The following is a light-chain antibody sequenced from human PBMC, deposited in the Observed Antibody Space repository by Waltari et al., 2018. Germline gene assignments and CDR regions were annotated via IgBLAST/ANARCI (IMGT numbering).Light chain of an antibody. CDR2: DVS. CDR1: SSDVGYSDS. CDR3: CAFAVGDTYV. J-gene: IGLJ1*01. V-gene: IGLV2-23*02. Sequence: QSALSQPASVSASFGQSITISCTGTSSDVGYSDSFSWYQHHPGKAPKFIIYDVSKRPSGVPNRFSGSKYGKRASLTISGLQPDDEAVYYCCAFAVGDTYVFGSGTNVTV.